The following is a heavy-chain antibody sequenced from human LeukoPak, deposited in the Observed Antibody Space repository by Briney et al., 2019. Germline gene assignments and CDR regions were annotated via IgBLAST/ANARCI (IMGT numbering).Heavy chain of an antibody. V-gene: IGHV4-34*01. J-gene: IGHJ4*02. CDR2: INDSGST. Sequence: SETLSLTCAVYGGSFSGCYWSWIRQPPGKGLEWIGEINDSGSTNYNPSLKSRVTISVDTSKNQFSLKLSSVTAADTAVYYCARSPPGYDYVWGTPFDYWGQGTLVTVSS. CDR3: ARSPPGYDYVWGTPFDY. D-gene: IGHD3-16*01. CDR1: GGSFSGCY.